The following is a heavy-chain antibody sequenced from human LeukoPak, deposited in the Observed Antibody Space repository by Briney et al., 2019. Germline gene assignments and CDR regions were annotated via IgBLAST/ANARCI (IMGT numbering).Heavy chain of an antibody. Sequence: GGSLRLSCSAAGFGISTYSMNWVRQAPGKGLEWVAVISYDGSTKYYADSVKGRFTISRDNSKNTLYLQMNSLRAEDTAEYYCAKERSSGWPDYWGQGTLVTVSS. CDR3: AKERSSGWPDY. J-gene: IGHJ4*02. CDR2: ISYDGSTK. CDR1: GFGISTYS. D-gene: IGHD6-19*01. V-gene: IGHV3-30*18.